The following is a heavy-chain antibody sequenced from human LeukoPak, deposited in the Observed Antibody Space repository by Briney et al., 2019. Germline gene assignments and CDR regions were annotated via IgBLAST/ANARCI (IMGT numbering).Heavy chain of an antibody. Sequence: PGGSLRLSCVTSGFRFSTYWMSWVRQAPGKGLEWVANINQDGDEKYHVDSVEGRFTIPRDNAKNSLYLQMHSLRAEDTAVYYCARNYYYDSNGYFHYWGQGTLVTVSS. CDR3: ARNYYYDSNGYFHY. CDR1: GFRFSTYW. V-gene: IGHV3-7*01. J-gene: IGHJ4*02. CDR2: INQDGDEK. D-gene: IGHD3-22*01.